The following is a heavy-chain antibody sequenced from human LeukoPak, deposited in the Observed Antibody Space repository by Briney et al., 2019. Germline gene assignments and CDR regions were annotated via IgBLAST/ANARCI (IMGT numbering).Heavy chain of an antibody. Sequence: GGSLRLSCAASGFTFSSYAMSWVRQAPGRGLEWVSAISGSGSTIYYADSVRGRFTISRDNAKNSLYLQMNSLRAEDTAVYYCAREPYYYGSGSRFDYWGQGTLVTVSS. CDR2: ISGSGSTI. CDR3: AREPYYYGSGSRFDY. D-gene: IGHD3-10*01. V-gene: IGHV3-23*01. CDR1: GFTFSSYA. J-gene: IGHJ4*02.